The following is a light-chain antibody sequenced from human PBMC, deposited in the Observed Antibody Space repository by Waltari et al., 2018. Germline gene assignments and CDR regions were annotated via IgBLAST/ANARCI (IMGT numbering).Light chain of an antibody. CDR2: KAS. J-gene: IGKJ1*01. CDR1: QSISRC. V-gene: IGKV1-5*03. CDR3: QHYYSDSRA. Sequence: DIQMNQSPSTLSASVGDRVTITCRASQSISRCLAWCQQKPGKAPKLLIYKASSLASDVPSRFSGSGFGTDFTLTISSLQPDDFATYYCQHYYSDSRAFGQGTKVEVK.